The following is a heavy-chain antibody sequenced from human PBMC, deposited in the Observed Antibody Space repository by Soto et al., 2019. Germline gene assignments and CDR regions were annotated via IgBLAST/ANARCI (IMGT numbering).Heavy chain of an antibody. Sequence: GGSLRLSCAASGFTFSGSAMHWVRQASGKGLEWVGRIRSKANSYATAYAASVKGRFTISRDDSKNTAYLQMNSLKTEDTAVYYCTRHPIYSGYDKNAFDIWGQGTMVTVSS. D-gene: IGHD5-12*01. CDR3: TRHPIYSGYDKNAFDI. J-gene: IGHJ3*02. CDR2: IRSKANSYAT. V-gene: IGHV3-73*01. CDR1: GFTFSGSA.